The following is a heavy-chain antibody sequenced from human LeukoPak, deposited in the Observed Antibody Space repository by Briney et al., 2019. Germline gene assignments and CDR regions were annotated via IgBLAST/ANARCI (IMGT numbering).Heavy chain of an antibody. V-gene: IGHV3-23*01. CDR1: GFTFSSYA. J-gene: IGHJ4*02. Sequence: PGGSLRLSCAPSGFTFSSYAMNWVRQAPGKGLEWVSAISGSGGSTYYADSVKGRFTISRDNSKNTPYLQMNSLRAEDTAVYYCAKDKAFGTPGAFDYWGQGTLVTVSS. CDR3: AKDKAFGTPGAFDY. CDR2: ISGSGGST. D-gene: IGHD3-10*01.